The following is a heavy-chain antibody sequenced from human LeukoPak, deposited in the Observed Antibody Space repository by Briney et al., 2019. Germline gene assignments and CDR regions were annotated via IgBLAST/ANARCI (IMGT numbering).Heavy chain of an antibody. Sequence: ASVKVSCKASGYIFTGYYIHWVRQAPGQGLEWMGWINPNSGGTNYAQKFQGRVTMTRDTPITTAYMELSSLRSDDTAVYYCARDSYSSSSRRGFDYWGQGTLVTVSS. D-gene: IGHD6-13*01. CDR3: ARDSYSSSSRRGFDY. V-gene: IGHV1-2*02. J-gene: IGHJ4*02. CDR2: INPNSGGT. CDR1: GYIFTGYY.